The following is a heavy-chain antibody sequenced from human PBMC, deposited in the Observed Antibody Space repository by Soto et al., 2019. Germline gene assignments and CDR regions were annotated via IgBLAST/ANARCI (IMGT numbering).Heavy chain of an antibody. CDR3: ARDKATVTTYNWFDP. J-gene: IGHJ5*02. V-gene: IGHV1-18*01. D-gene: IGHD4-17*01. CDR2: ISAYNGNT. Sequence: GASVKVSCKASGYTFTSYGISWVRQAPGQGLEWMGWISAYNGNTNYAQKLQGRVTMTTDTSTSTAYMELRSLRSDDTAVYYCARDKATVTTYNWFDPRGQGTLVTVSS. CDR1: GYTFTSYG.